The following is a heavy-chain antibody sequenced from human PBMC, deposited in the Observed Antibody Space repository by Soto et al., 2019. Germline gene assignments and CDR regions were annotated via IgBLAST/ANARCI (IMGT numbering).Heavy chain of an antibody. J-gene: IGHJ4*02. CDR1: GGTFSSYA. CDR3: ERGERSGWYFFDY. CDR2: IIPIFGTA. D-gene: IGHD6-19*01. Sequence: SVKVSCKASGGTFSSYAISWVRQAPGQGLEWMGGIIPIFGTANYAQKFQGRVTITADESTSTAYMELSSLRSEDTAVYYCERGERSGWYFFDYWGQGTLVTVSS. V-gene: IGHV1-69*13.